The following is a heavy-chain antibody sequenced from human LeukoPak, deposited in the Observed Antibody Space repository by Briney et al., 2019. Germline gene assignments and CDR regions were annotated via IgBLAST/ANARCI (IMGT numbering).Heavy chain of an antibody. D-gene: IGHD3-22*01. J-gene: IGHJ4*02. CDR2: IYYIGTT. V-gene: IGHV4-39*07. CDR3: ARQGDYYDSSAYLDS. CDR1: GGSISDSNTY. Sequence: SETLSLTCTVSGGSISDSNTYWAWFRQPPGKGLDWIATIYYIGTTYYSPSLQSRVTISLDTSKNQFSLRLTSVTAADTALYFCARQGDYYDSSAYLDSWGQGTLVSVSS.